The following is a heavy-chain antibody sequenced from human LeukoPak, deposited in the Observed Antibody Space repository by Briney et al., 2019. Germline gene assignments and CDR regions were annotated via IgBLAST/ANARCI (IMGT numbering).Heavy chain of an antibody. CDR1: GGSISSHN. D-gene: IGHD3-22*01. V-gene: IGHV4-59*11. CDR2: IYNSGSP. J-gene: IGHJ4*02. CDR3: ARVDSSGYYTFFDY. Sequence: PSETLSLTCTVSGGSISSHNWNWIRQPPGKGLEWIGDIYNSGSPNYNPSLKSRVTISVDTSKNQFSLKLSSVTAADTAEYYCARVDSSGYYTFFDYWGQRTLVTVSS.